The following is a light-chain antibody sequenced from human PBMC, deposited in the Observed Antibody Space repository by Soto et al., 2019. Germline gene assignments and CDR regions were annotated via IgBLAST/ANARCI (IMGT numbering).Light chain of an antibody. CDR1: SSDVGGYNY. J-gene: IGLJ2*01. V-gene: IGLV2-8*01. CDR3: SSFAGNNNLV. Sequence: QSVLTQPPSASGTPGQRVTISCSGSSSDVGGYNYVSWYQQHPGKAPKLMISEVSKRPSGVPDRFSGSKSGNTASLTVSGLQAEDEADYYCSSFAGNNNLVFGGGTKLTVL. CDR2: EVS.